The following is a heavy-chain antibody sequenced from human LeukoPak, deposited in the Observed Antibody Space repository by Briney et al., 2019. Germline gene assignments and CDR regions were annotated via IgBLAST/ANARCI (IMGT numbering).Heavy chain of an antibody. CDR3: ARDWNYEYYYDSSGYYSDY. D-gene: IGHD3-22*01. V-gene: IGHV1-69*13. CDR1: GGTFSSYA. J-gene: IGHJ4*02. Sequence: GASVKVSCKASGGTFSSYAISWVRQAPGQGLEWMGGIIPIFGTANYAQKFQGRVTITADESTSTAYMELSSLRSEDTAVYYCARDWNYEYYYDSSGYYSDYWGQGTLVTVSS. CDR2: IIPIFGTA.